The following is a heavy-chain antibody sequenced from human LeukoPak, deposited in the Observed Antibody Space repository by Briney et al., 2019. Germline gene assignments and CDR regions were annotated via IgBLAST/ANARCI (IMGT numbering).Heavy chain of an antibody. CDR1: GYTLTSYD. V-gene: IGHV1-8*01. CDR2: TNPNSGRT. J-gene: IGHJ4*02. CDR3: TRETSSRYFDF. Sequence: GASVKVSCKASGYTLTSYDINWVRQATGQGLEWMGWTNPNSGRTGYAQKFRDRISITRNTSISTAYMELSSLTSEDTGVYYCTRETSSRYFDFWGQGTLVTVSS.